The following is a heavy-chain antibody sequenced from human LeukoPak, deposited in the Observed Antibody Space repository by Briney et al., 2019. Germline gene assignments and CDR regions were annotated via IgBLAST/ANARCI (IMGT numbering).Heavy chain of an antibody. CDR1: GFTFSSYG. Sequence: GGSLRLSCAASGFTFSSYGMHWVRQAPGKGLEWVAVISYDGSNKYYADSVKGRFTISRDNSKNTLYLQMNSLRAEDTAVYYCARAGLRADKYDSSGYGDYWGQGTLVTVSS. J-gene: IGHJ4*02. D-gene: IGHD3-22*01. CDR2: ISYDGSNK. V-gene: IGHV3-30*03. CDR3: ARAGLRADKYDSSGYGDY.